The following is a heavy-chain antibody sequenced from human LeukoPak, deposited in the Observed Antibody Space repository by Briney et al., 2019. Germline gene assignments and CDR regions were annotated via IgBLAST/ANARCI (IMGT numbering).Heavy chain of an antibody. J-gene: IGHJ4*02. V-gene: IGHV3-53*01. CDR1: GFTVITND. CDR2: LYSDGNT. CDR3: ARGVEPLAANTLAY. D-gene: IGHD1-14*01. Sequence: HPGGSLRLSCAASGFTVITNDMTWVSQAPGKGLEWVSVLYSDGNTKYADSVQGRFTISRDNSKNTLYLEMNSLSPDDTAVYYCARGVEPLAANTLAYWGQGTLVTVSS.